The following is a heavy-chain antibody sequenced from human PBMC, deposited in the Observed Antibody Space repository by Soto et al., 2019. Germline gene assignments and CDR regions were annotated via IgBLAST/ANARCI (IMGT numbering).Heavy chain of an antibody. Sequence: SETLSLTCTVSGGSISSYYWSWIRQPPGKGLEWIGYIYYSGSTNYNPSLKSRVTISVDTSKNQFSLKLSSVTAADTAVYYCARYYYDSSGYWYYYYGMDVWGQGTTVTVSS. CDR1: GGSISSYY. CDR3: ARYYYDSSGYWYYYYGMDV. J-gene: IGHJ6*02. D-gene: IGHD3-22*01. V-gene: IGHV4-59*01. CDR2: IYYSGST.